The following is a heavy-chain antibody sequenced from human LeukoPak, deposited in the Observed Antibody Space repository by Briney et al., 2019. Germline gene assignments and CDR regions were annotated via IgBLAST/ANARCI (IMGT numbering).Heavy chain of an antibody. Sequence: GGSLRLSCAASGFTFSRYSMNWVRQAPGKGLEWVSFISSSSSTINYADSVKGRFTISRDNSKNTLYLQMNSLRAEDTAVYYCAKDQAANYYGSGFDPWGQGTLVTVSS. CDR1: GFTFSRYS. V-gene: IGHV3-48*01. CDR2: ISSSSSTI. CDR3: AKDQAANYYGSGFDP. J-gene: IGHJ5*02. D-gene: IGHD3-10*01.